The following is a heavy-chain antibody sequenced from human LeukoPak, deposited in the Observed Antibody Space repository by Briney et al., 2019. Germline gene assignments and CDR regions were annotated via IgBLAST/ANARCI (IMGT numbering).Heavy chain of an antibody. CDR1: GFTFSSYC. CDR2: IRYDGSNK. D-gene: IGHD6-25*01. Sequence: PGGSLRLSCAASGFTFSSYCMHWVRQAPGKGLEWVTFIRYDGSNKYYADSVKGRFTISRDNSKNALYLQMNSLRAEDTAVYYCAKDGRGVRTMAATYYYYYGMDVWGQGTTVTVSS. CDR3: AKDGRGVRTMAATYYYYYGMDV. J-gene: IGHJ6*02. V-gene: IGHV3-30*02.